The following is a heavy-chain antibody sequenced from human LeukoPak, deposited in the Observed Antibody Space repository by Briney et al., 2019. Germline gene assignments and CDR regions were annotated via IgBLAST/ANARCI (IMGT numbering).Heavy chain of an antibody. J-gene: IGHJ4*02. V-gene: IGHV3-21*01. CDR2: ISSSSSYI. Sequence: GGSLRLACAASGFTFSSYSMNWVRQAPGKGLEWVSSISSSSSYIYYADSVKGRFTISRDNAKNSLYLQMNSLRAEDTAVYYCAREIAARGFDYWGQGTLVTVSS. D-gene: IGHD6-6*01. CDR3: AREIAARGFDY. CDR1: GFTFSSYS.